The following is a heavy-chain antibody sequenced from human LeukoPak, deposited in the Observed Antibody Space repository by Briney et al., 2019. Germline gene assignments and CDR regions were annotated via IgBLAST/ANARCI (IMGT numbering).Heavy chain of an antibody. Sequence: PGGSLRLSCAASGFTFSSYWMSWVRQAPGKGLEWVANIKQDGSEKYYVDSVNGRFTISRDNAKNSLYLQMNSLRAEDTAVYYCARGRGYSSDAFDIWGQGTMVTVSS. CDR1: GFTFSSYW. V-gene: IGHV3-7*01. CDR2: IKQDGSEK. D-gene: IGHD3-22*01. J-gene: IGHJ3*02. CDR3: ARGRGYSSDAFDI.